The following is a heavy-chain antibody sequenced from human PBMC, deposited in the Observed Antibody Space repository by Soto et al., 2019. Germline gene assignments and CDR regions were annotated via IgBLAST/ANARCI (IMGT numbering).Heavy chain of an antibody. V-gene: IGHV3-23*01. CDR1: GFTFSSYA. J-gene: IGHJ6*02. D-gene: IGHD3-16*01. CDR2: ISSTGRTT. CDR3: AKGGSRSRDGLDV. Sequence: GGSLRLSCAASGFTFSSYAMSWVRQAPGKGLEWVSTISSTGRTTFYTDSVKGRFTISRDNSKHTLSLQMNSLRTEDTVIYYCAKGGSRSRDGLDVWGQGTTVTVSS.